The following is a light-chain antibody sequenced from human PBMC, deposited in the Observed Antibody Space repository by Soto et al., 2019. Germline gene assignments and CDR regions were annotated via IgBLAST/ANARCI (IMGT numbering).Light chain of an antibody. Sequence: VLTQSPGTLSLSPGERATLSCRASQSIGINFLAWYQQKPGQAPSLLIYGASTRAAGIPDRFSGSGSGTDFALNISSLEPEDFAVYYCQQYFTSSFTFGPGNKVDI. V-gene: IGKV3-20*01. CDR2: GAS. CDR1: QSIGINF. J-gene: IGKJ3*01. CDR3: QQYFTSSFT.